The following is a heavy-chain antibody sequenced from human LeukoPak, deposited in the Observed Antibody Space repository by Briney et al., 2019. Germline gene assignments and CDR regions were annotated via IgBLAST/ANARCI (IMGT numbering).Heavy chain of an antibody. J-gene: IGHJ4*02. Sequence: GGSLRLSCAVSGFTFSSYWMHCVRQAPGKGLVWVSRIDRDGSRINYADSVKGRFTISRDNGKNTLLLQMNSLRAEDAAVYYCVRGNDYGGPHYWGQGTLVTVSS. CDR2: IDRDGSRI. CDR3: VRGNDYGGPHY. V-gene: IGHV3-74*01. CDR1: GFTFSSYW. D-gene: IGHD4-23*01.